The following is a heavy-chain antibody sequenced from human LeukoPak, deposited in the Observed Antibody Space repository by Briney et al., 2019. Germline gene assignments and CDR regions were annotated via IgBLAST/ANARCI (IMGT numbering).Heavy chain of an antibody. J-gene: IGHJ4*02. D-gene: IGHD6-6*01. CDR3: ARGAAPSDY. V-gene: IGHV4-59*01. CDR1: GGSISSYY. CDR2: IYYSGST. Sequence: ASETLSLTCTVSGGSISSYYWSWIRQPPGKGLEWIGYIYYSGSTNYNPSLKSRVTISVDTSKNQFSLKLSSVTAADTAVYYCARGAAPSDYWGQGTLVTVSS.